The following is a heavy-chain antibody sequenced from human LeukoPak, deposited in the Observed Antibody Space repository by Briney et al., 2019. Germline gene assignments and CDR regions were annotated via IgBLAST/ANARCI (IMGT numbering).Heavy chain of an antibody. CDR2: IYSGGST. CDR3: AKDLVDKLGYCTNGVCWGYFDY. Sequence: GGSLRLSCAASEFSVGSNYMTRVRQAPGKGLEWVSLIYSGGSTYYADSVKGRFTISRDNSKNTLYLQMNSLRAEDTAVYYCAKDLVDKLGYCTNGVCWGYFDYWGQGTLVTVSS. CDR1: EFSVGSNY. J-gene: IGHJ4*02. V-gene: IGHV3-66*01. D-gene: IGHD2-8*01.